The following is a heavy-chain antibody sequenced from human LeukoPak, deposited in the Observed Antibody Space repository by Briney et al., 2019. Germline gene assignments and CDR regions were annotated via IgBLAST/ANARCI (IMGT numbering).Heavy chain of an antibody. V-gene: IGHV1-69*05. Sequence: SVKVSCKASGGTFSSYAISWVRQAPGQGLEWMGGIIPILGTANYAQKFQGRVTITTDESTSTAYMELSSLRSEDTAVYYCARNGAYSSSSGLAPIYYYYMDVWGKGTTVTVSS. CDR2: IIPILGTA. J-gene: IGHJ6*03. CDR1: GGTFSSYA. D-gene: IGHD6-6*01. CDR3: ARNGAYSSSSGLAPIYYYYMDV.